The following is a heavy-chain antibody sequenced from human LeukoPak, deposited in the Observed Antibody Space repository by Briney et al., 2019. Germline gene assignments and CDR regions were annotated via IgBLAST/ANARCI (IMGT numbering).Heavy chain of an antibody. D-gene: IGHD3-16*01. J-gene: IGHJ4*02. CDR1: GYTFTGYY. CDR3: ARVRYRLAETYIDY. CDR2: INPNSGDT. Sequence: GSVKVSCKASGYTFTGYYMHWVRQAPGQGLEWMGRINPNSGDTNYAQKFQGRVTMTRDTSISTAYMELSRLRSDDTAVYYCARVRYRLAETYIDYWGQGTLVTVSS. V-gene: IGHV1-2*06.